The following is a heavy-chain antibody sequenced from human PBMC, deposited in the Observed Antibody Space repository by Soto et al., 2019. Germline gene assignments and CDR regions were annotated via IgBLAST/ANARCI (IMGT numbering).Heavy chain of an antibody. CDR3: ARVYMKRYCSGGSCYYYYYYMDV. CDR2: MNPNSGNT. CDR1: GYTFTSYD. Sequence: ASVKVSCQASGYTFTSYDINWVRQATGQGLEWMGWMNPNSGNTGYAQKFQGRVTMTRNTSISTAYMELSSLRSEDTAVYYCARVYMKRYCSGGSCYYYYYYMDVWGKGTTVTVSS. D-gene: IGHD2-15*01. V-gene: IGHV1-8*01. J-gene: IGHJ6*03.